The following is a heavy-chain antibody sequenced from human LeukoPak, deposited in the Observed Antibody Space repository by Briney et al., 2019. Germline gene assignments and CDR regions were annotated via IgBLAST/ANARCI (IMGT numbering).Heavy chain of an antibody. J-gene: IGHJ6*03. CDR1: GYTFTSYD. CDR2: MNPNSSNT. D-gene: IGHD3-10*01. CDR3: ARVKRFGTNYYYYMDV. V-gene: IGHV1-8*01. Sequence: VKVSCKASGYTFTSYDFNWVRQATGQGLEWMGWMNPNSSNTGYAQKFQGRVTMTRDTATSTAYMELSSLSSEDTAVYYCARVKRFGTNYYYYMDVWGKGTTVTVSS.